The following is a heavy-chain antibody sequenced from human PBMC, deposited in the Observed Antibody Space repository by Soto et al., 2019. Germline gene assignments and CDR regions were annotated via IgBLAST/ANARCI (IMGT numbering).Heavy chain of an antibody. D-gene: IGHD6-13*01. CDR3: ARPDSSSWYMESEL. V-gene: IGHV4-39*01. Sequence: SETLSLTCTVSGGSISSSSYYWGWIRQPPGKGLEWIGSIYYSGSTYYNPSLKSRVTISVDTSKNQFSLKLSSVTAADTAVYYCARPDSSSWYMESELWGQGTLVTVSS. CDR1: GGSISSSSYY. CDR2: IYYSGST. J-gene: IGHJ4*02.